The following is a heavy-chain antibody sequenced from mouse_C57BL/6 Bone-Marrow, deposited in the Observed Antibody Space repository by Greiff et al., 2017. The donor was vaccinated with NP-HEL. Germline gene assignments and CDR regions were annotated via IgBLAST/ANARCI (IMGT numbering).Heavy chain of an antibody. CDR3: ARGVYCGCSYVSSWFAD. CDR1: GYTFTSYC. Sequence: VKLQQSGAELVRPGASVKLSCKASGYTFTSYCISWVKQRTGQGLEWIGEIYPRSGNTYYNEKFKGKATLTADKSSSTAYMELRSLTSEDSAVYFCARGVYCGCSYVSSWFADWGQGTLVTVSA. D-gene: IGHD1-1*01. V-gene: IGHV1-81*01. CDR2: IYPRSGNT. J-gene: IGHJ3*01.